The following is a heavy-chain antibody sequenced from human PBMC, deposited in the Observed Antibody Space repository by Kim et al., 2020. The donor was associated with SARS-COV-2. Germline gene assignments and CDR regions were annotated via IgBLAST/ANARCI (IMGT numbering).Heavy chain of an antibody. J-gene: IGHJ3*02. CDR1: GFTFTSSA. Sequence: SVKVSCKASGFTFTSSAVQWVRQARGQRLEWIGWIVVGSGNTNYAQKFQERVTITRDMSTSTAYMELSSLRSEDTAVYYCAAVTITMIVVNAFDIWGQGTMVTVSS. CDR2: IVVGSGNT. V-gene: IGHV1-58*01. CDR3: AAVTITMIVVNAFDI. D-gene: IGHD3-22*01.